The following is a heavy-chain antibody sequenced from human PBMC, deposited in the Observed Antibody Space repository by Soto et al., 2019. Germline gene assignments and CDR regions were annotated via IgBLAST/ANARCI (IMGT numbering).Heavy chain of an antibody. D-gene: IGHD2-21*02. CDR1: GFTFSSYG. CDR3: ARDLMVTTMGYYCYYYGMDV. J-gene: IGHJ6*02. Sequence: QVQLVESGGGVVQPGRSLRLSCAASGFTFSSYGMHWVRQAPGKGLEWVAVIWYDGSNKYYADSVKGRFTISRDNSKNTLYLQMNSLRAEDTAVYYCARDLMVTTMGYYCYYYGMDVWGQGTTVTVSS. CDR2: IWYDGSNK. V-gene: IGHV3-33*01.